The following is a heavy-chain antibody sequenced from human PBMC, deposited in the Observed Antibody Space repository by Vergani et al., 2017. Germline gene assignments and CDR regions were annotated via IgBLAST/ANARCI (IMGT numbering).Heavy chain of an antibody. J-gene: IGHJ4*02. V-gene: IGHV4-59*01. CDR2: IYYSGST. CDR1: GGSISSYY. CDR3: ASIYCGGDCYPNY. Sequence: QVQLQESGPGLVKPSETLSLTCTVSGGSISSYYWSWIRQPPGKGLEWIGYIYYSGSTNYNPSLKSRVTISVDTSKNQCSLKLSSVTAADTAVYYCASIYCGGDCYPNYWGQGTLVTVSS. D-gene: IGHD2-21*01.